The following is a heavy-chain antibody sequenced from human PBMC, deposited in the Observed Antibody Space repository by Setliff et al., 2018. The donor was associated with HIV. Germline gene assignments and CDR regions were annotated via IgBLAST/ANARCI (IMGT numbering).Heavy chain of an antibody. V-gene: IGHV1-69*13. CDR1: GGTFSRYT. J-gene: IGHJ4*02. D-gene: IGHD3-22*01. CDR3: ARDNYYDTSGAIGY. Sequence: WASVKVSCKASGGTFSRYTISWVRQAPGQGLEWMGGIIPIFGTTNYAQRFQGRVSITADASTSTAYMELSSLRSEDTAMYFCARDNYYDTSGAIGYWGQGTMVTVSS. CDR2: IIPIFGTT.